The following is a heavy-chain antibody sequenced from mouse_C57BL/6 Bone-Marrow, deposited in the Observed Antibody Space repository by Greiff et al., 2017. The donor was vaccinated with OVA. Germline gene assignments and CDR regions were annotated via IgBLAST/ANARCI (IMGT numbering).Heavy chain of an antibody. CDR3: ARNFIYYPYYFDY. CDR1: GYTFTDYY. V-gene: IGHV1-19*01. CDR2: INPYNGGT. Sequence: EVQGVESGPVLVKPGASVKMSCKASGYTFTDYYMNWVKQSHGKSLEWIGVINPYNGGTSYNQKFKGKATLTVDKSSSTAYMELNSLTSEDSAVYYCARNFIYYPYYFDYWGQGTTLTVSS. D-gene: IGHD1-1*01. J-gene: IGHJ2*01.